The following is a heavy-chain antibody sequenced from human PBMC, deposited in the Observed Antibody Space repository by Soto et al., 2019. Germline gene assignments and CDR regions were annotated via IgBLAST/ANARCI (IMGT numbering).Heavy chain of an antibody. CDR2: IIPIFGTA. J-gene: IGHJ5*02. Sequence: SVKVSCKASGGTFSSYAISWVRQAPGQGLEWMGGIIPIFGTANYAQKFQGRVTITADESTSTAYMELSSLRSEDTAVYYCARDTTTVVTSAYNWFDPWGQGTLVTVSS. CDR3: ARDTTTVVTSAYNWFDP. CDR1: GGTFSSYA. D-gene: IGHD4-17*01. V-gene: IGHV1-69*13.